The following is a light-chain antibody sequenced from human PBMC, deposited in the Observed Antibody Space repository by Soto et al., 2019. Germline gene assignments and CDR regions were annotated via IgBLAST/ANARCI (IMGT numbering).Light chain of an antibody. CDR2: AAS. V-gene: IGKV1-39*01. J-gene: IGKJ1*01. CDR3: QTSGDTPPWT. Sequence: DIQMTQSPSSLSASLGDRVTITCRASQSISRYLNWCQQKPGKAPKLLIYAASSLQGGVPSRFSGSGSGTDFTLTISSLQPEDFATYYCQTSGDTPPWTFGQGTKVDIK. CDR1: QSISRY.